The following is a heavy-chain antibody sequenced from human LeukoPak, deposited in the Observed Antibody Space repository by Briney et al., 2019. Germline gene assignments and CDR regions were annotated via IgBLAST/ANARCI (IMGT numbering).Heavy chain of an antibody. Sequence: AGSLTLSCAASGFTFSRYWMSWVRQPPGKGLEWVAYIKQEGIEKYYVDSVKGRFTIPREQPKNTLYLQMISLRAEDTAVYYWAASITGTKRVCYTDCWREGTLVSVSS. D-gene: IGHD1/OR15-1a*01. CDR3: AASITGTKRVCYTDC. CDR2: IKQEGIEK. CDR1: GFTFSRYW. V-gene: IGHV3-7*01. J-gene: IGHJ4*02.